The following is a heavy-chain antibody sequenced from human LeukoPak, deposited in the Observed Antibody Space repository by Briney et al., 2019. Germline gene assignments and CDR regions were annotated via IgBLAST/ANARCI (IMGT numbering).Heavy chain of an antibody. J-gene: IGHJ4*02. CDR1: GGSISSYY. D-gene: IGHD6-19*01. CDR3: AREGGDSSGWYGGYYFDY. CDR2: IYTSGST. V-gene: IGHV4-4*07. Sequence: SGTLSLTCTVSGGSISSYYWSWIRQPAGKGLEWIGRIYTSGSTNYNPSLKSRVTMSVDTPKNQFSLKLSSVTAADTAVYYCAREGGDSSGWYGGYYFDYWGQGTLVTVSS.